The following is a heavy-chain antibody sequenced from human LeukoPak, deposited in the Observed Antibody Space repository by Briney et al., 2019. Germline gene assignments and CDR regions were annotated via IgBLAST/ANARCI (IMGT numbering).Heavy chain of an antibody. J-gene: IGHJ6*03. CDR1: GYTFTSYG. CDR3: ARDLNLGYCSSTSCYDYYYYYYMDV. D-gene: IGHD2-2*03. V-gene: IGHV1-18*01. CDR2: ISAYNGNT. Sequence: ASVKVSCTASGYTFTSYGISWVRQAPGQGLEWMGWISAYNGNTNYAQKLQGRVTMTTDTSTSTAYMELRSLRSDDTAVYYCARDLNLGYCSSTSCYDYYYYYYMDVWGKGTTVTISS.